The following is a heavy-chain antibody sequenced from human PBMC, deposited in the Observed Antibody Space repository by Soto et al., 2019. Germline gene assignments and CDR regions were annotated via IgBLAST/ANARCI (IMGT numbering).Heavy chain of an antibody. D-gene: IGHD6-19*01. CDR2: INAGNGNT. CDR1: GYTFTSYA. J-gene: IGHJ4*02. V-gene: IGHV1-3*01. Sequence: ASVKVSCKASGYTFTSYAMHWVRQAPGQRLEWMGWINAGNGNTKYSQKFQGRVTITRDTSASTAYMELSSLRSEDTAVYYCARDSSGWYSNDYWGQGTLVTVSS. CDR3: ARDSSGWYSNDY.